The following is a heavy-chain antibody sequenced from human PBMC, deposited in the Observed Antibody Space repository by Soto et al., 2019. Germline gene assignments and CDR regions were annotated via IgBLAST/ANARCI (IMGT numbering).Heavy chain of an antibody. J-gene: IGHJ6*02. Sequence: SETLSPTCTVSGGSISSYYWSWIRQPPGKGLEWIGYIYYSGSTNYNPSLKSRVTISVDTSKKKFSLKLSSVTAADTAVYYCARGHDFWSGYWMSNYGMDVWGQGTTVTVYS. D-gene: IGHD3-3*01. CDR1: GGSISSYY. V-gene: IGHV4-59*12. CDR2: IYYSGST. CDR3: ARGHDFWSGYWMSNYGMDV.